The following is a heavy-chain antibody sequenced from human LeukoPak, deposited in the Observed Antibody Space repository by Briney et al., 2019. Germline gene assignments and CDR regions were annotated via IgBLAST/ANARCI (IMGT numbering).Heavy chain of an antibody. Sequence: PGGSLRLSCAASGFTFSSYAMSWVRQAPGKGLEWVAVISYDGSNKYYADSVKGRFTISRDNSKNTLYLQMNSLRAEDTAVYYCAREEVDYWGQGTLVTVSS. V-gene: IGHV3-30-3*01. CDR1: GFTFSSYA. CDR2: ISYDGSNK. J-gene: IGHJ4*02. CDR3: AREEVDY.